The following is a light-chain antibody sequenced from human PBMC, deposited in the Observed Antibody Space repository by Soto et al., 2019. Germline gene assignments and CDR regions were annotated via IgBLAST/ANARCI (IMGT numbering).Light chain of an antibody. CDR1: SSNIGRNT. J-gene: IGLJ1*01. CDR2: TND. CDR3: AAWDDTSSFV. V-gene: IGLV1-44*01. Sequence: QSVLTQPPSASGTPGQRVIISCSGGSSNIGRNTVNWYQHLPGTAPRLLIYTNDQRPSGVPDRFSGSKSGTSASLAISGLRSEDEADYYCAAWDDTSSFVFGTGTKVTVL.